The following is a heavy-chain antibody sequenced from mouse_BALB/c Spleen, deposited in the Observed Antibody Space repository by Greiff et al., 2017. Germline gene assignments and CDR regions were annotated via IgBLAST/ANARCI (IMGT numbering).Heavy chain of an antibody. J-gene: IGHJ4*01. CDR2: IWGDGST. D-gene: IGHD1-1*01. Sequence: VQLQQSGPGLVAPSQSLSITCTVSGFSLTGYGVNWVRQPPGKGLEWLGMIWGDGSTDYNSALKSRLSISKDNSKSQVFLKMNSLQTDDTARYYCARDPYYYGSSYFAMDDWGQGTSVTVSS. V-gene: IGHV2-6-7*01. CDR3: ARDPYYYGSSYFAMDD. CDR1: GFSLTGYG.